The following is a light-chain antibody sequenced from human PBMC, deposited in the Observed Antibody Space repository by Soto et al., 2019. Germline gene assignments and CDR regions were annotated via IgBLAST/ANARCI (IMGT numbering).Light chain of an antibody. V-gene: IGKV3-20*01. CDR3: QQYGGSPPVT. CDR2: AAA. J-gene: IGKJ2*01. CDR1: QSLSTY. Sequence: EIVLTQSPGTLSLSPGERATLSCRASQSLSTYLAWYQQKPGQPPRLLIYAAATRATGIPDRFSGSGSGTDFTLTISRLEPEDFAVYYCQQYGGSPPVTFGQGTKLEIK.